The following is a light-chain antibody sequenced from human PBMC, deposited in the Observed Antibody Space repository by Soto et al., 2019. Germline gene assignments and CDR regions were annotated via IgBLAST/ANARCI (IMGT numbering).Light chain of an antibody. V-gene: IGLV2-23*01. CDR3: CSSEASSALWV. J-gene: IGLJ3*02. CDR1: NSDVGTYDL. CDR2: EGS. Sequence: QSALTQPASVSGSPGQSITISCTGTNSDVGTYDLVSWYQQHPGRAPKLMIYEGSKRPSGVSNRFSGSKSGDTASLTISGLQAEEEANYYCCSSEASSALWVFGGGTKLTVL.